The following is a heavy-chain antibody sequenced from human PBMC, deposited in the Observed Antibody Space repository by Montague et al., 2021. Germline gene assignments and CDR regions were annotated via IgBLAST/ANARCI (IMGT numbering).Heavy chain of an antibody. V-gene: IGHV4-39*01. CDR2: IYYSGST. J-gene: IGHJ5*01. Sequence: SETRSLTCTVSGGSISNSGYYWDWNRQPPGKGLEWIGYIYYSGSTYYNPSLQSRVTISVDTSKNQFSLRLTSVTAADTAVYYCARRSSWRGRGWFDSWGRGTLVTVSS. D-gene: IGHD6-13*01. CDR3: ARRSSWRGRGWFDS. CDR1: GGSISNSGYY.